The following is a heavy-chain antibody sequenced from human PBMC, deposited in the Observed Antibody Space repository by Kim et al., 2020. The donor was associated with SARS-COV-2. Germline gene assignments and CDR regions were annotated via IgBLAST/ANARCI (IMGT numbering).Heavy chain of an antibody. Sequence: GGSLRLSCAASGFTFSSYSMNWVRQAPGKGLEWVSSISSSSSYIYYADSVKGRFTISRDNAKNSLYLQMNSLRAEDTAVYYCARGTKYYYGSENDFDYWGQGTLVTVSS. V-gene: IGHV3-21*01. CDR2: ISSSSSYI. J-gene: IGHJ4*02. CDR1: GFTFSSYS. CDR3: ARGTKYYYGSENDFDY. D-gene: IGHD3-10*01.